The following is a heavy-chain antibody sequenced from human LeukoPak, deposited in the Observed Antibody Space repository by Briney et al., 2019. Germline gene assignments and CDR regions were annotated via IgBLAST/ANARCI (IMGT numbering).Heavy chain of an antibody. CDR3: ARELPREVTLDY. Sequence: GSLRLSCSVSGFTFISYGMQGVRQAPGKGLAWVSRINTDGSGTAYADSVKGRFTISRDNAKNTLYLQMNSLRAEDTALYYCARELPREVTLDYWGQGTLVTVSS. CDR2: INTDGSGT. CDR1: GFTFISYG. J-gene: IGHJ4*01. D-gene: IGHD2-21*02. V-gene: IGHV3-74*01.